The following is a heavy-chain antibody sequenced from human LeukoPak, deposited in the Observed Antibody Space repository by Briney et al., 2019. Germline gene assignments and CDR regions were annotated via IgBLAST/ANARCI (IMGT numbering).Heavy chain of an antibody. CDR3: AKSLYCGDDCF. Sequence: SETLSLTCAVYGGSFNYYWSWIRQPPGKGLEWIGEINDRGTTKYNPSLKSRVSISVDTSKNQFSLKLSSVTAADTAIYYCAKSLYCGDDCFWGPRTMVTVSS. CDR2: INDRGTT. CDR1: GGSFNYY. D-gene: IGHD2-21*02. J-gene: IGHJ3*01. V-gene: IGHV4-34*01.